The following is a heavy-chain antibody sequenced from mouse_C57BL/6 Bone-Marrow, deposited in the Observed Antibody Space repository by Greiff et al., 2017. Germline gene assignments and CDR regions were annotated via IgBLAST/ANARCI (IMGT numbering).Heavy chain of an antibody. CDR1: GFTFSSYA. CDR3: ARGNYWLAY. V-gene: IGHV5-4*03. D-gene: IGHD1-3*01. CDR2: ISDGGSYT. J-gene: IGHJ3*01. Sequence: EVMLVESGGGLVKPGGSLKLSCAASGFTFSSYAMSWVRQTPEKRLEWVATISDGGSYTYYPDNVKGRFTISRDNAKNNLYLQMSHLKSEDTAMYYCARGNYWLAYWGQGTLVTVSA.